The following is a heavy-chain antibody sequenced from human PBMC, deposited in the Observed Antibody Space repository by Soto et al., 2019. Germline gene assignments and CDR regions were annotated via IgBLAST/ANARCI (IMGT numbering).Heavy chain of an antibody. V-gene: IGHV4-34*01. CDR3: AREYSTEEYFDY. CDR1: GGSFSGYY. CDR2: INYSGST. Sequence: SETLSLTCAVYGGSFSGYYWSWIRQPPGKGLEWIGEINYSGSTNYNPSLKSRVTISVDTSKNQFSLKLSSVTAADTAVYYCAREYSTEEYFDYWGQGTLVTVSS. D-gene: IGHD6-6*01. J-gene: IGHJ4*02.